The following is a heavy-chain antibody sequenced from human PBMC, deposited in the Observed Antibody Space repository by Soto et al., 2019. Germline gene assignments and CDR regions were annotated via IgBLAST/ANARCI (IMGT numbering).Heavy chain of an antibody. CDR2: VFRSGSV. CDR3: ARARNRYFDY. Sequence: SETLSLTCNVSGGSMTTGSYFWSWIRQPPGKGLEWIGYVFRSGSVNYSPSFKSRVTISIDTSKNQFSLMLKSVTAADTAVYFCARARNRYFDYWGQGALVTVSS. CDR1: GGSMTTGSYF. J-gene: IGHJ4*02. V-gene: IGHV4-61*01. D-gene: IGHD1-1*01.